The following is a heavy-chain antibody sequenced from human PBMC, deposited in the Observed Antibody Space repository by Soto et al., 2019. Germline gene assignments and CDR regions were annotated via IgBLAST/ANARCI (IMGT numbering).Heavy chain of an antibody. Sequence: EVQLLESGGGVVQPGGSLRLSCAASGFTFNNYALNWVRQAPGKGLEWVSSISGTGGSTFYAGSAKGRFTISRDNSKNTLFVQMASRRAEETAVYYCGKGNSKWGTGDAFDIWGQWTMVTVSS. CDR3: GKGNSKWGTGDAFDI. CDR1: GFTFNNYA. V-gene: IGHV3-23*01. D-gene: IGHD7-27*01. CDR2: ISGTGGST. J-gene: IGHJ3*02.